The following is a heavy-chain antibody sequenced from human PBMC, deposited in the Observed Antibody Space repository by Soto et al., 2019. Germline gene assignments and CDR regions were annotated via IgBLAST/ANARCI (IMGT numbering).Heavy chain of an antibody. D-gene: IGHD3-3*01. CDR1: GYTLTALS. CDR3: ATGNRAGYDFWSGYSQGTNWFDP. Sequence: SVTVSCKVSGYTLTALSMHWARQAPGKGLEWMGGFDPEDGETIYAQKFKGRVTMTEDTSTDTAYMELSSLRSEDTAVYYCATGNRAGYDFWSGYSQGTNWFDPWGQGTLVTVSS. J-gene: IGHJ5*02. V-gene: IGHV1-24*01. CDR2: FDPEDGET.